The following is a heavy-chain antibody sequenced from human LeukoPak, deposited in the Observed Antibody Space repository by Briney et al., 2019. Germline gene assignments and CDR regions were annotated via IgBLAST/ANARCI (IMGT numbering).Heavy chain of an antibody. CDR3: AREFRGNYFDY. J-gene: IGHJ4*02. CDR1: GFTFSTYA. CDR2: ISYDGSNK. V-gene: IGHV3-30*04. D-gene: IGHD3-16*01. Sequence: GRSLRLSCAASGFTFSTYAVHWVRQAPGKGLEWVAVISYDGSNKYHADSVKGRFTISRDNSKNTLYLQMNSLRAEDTAVYYCAREFRGNYFDYWGQGTLVTVSS.